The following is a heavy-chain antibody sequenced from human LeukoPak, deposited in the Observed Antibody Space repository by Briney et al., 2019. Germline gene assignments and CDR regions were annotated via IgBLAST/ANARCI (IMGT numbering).Heavy chain of an antibody. CDR1: GGTFSSYA. CDR3: ARSPNGYGDYVGYYFDY. V-gene: IGHV1-69*05. CDR2: IIPIFGTA. D-gene: IGHD4-17*01. J-gene: IGHJ4*02. Sequence: SVKVSCKASGGTFSSYAISWVRQAPGQGLEWMGGIIPIFGTANYAQKFQGRVTITTDESTSTAYMELSSLRSEDTAVYYCARSPNGYGDYVGYYFDYWGQGTLVTVSS.